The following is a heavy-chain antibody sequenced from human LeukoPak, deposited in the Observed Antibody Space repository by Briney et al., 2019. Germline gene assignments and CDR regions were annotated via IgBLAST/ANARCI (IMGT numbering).Heavy chain of an antibody. V-gene: IGHV3-23*01. J-gene: IGHJ5*02. CDR2: ISGNGGRT. CDR3: AKVRDLDTVLGRFDN. Sequence: PGGSLRLSCAASGFTFSSYAMSWVRQPPGKGLEWVSVISGNGGRTYYADSVKGRFTISRDNSKNTLYLQMNSLRAEDTAVYYCAKVRDLDTVLGRFDNWGQGTLVTVSS. CDR1: GFTFSSYA. D-gene: IGHD5-18*01.